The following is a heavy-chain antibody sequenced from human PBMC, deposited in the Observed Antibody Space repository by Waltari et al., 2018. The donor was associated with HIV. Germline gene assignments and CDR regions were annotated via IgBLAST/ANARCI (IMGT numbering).Heavy chain of an antibody. V-gene: IGHV1-18*01. CDR1: GYPFTNTD. D-gene: IGHD5-18*01. CDR3: AREVPHTAMIYDAFDI. J-gene: IGHJ3*02. Sequence: QAQLVQSGAEVKTPGASVKVSCKASGYPFTNTDIHWVRQAPGQGLEWMGWISANNGNTNYAQKFQGRVTMTTDTSTNTAYMELRSLRSDDTAVYYCAREVPHTAMIYDAFDIWGQGTVVTVSS. CDR2: ISANNGNT.